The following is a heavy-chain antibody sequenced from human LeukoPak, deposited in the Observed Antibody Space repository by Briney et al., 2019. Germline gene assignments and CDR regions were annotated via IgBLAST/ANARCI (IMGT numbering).Heavy chain of an antibody. CDR3: ARSNYVWGSYRPRQSDAFDI. J-gene: IGHJ3*02. V-gene: IGHV4-34*01. Sequence: SETLSLTCAVYGGSFSGYYWSWIRQPPGKGLEWIGEINHSGSTNYNPSLKSRVAMSVDTSKNQFSLKLSSVTAADTAVYYCARSNYVWGSYRPRQSDAFDIWGQGTMVTVSS. CDR1: GGSFSGYY. D-gene: IGHD3-16*02. CDR2: INHSGST.